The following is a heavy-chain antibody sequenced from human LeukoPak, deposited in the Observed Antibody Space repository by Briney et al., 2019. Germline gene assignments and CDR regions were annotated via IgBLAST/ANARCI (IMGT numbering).Heavy chain of an antibody. J-gene: IGHJ4*02. CDR2: IYSDGRTT. D-gene: IGHD6-13*01. CDR3: ATGPQSAAAGILDY. CDR1: GFTFSSYG. V-gene: IGHV3-33*01. Sequence: PGRSLRLSCAASGFTFSSYGMHWVRQASGKGLEWVAVIYSDGRTTYYADSVKGRFTISRDNSKSTLYLQMNSLRDEDTAVYYCATGPQSAAAGILDYSGQGTLVTVSS.